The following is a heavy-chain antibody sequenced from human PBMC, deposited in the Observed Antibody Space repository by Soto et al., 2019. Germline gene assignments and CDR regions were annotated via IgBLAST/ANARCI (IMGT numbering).Heavy chain of an antibody. CDR1: GFTFSSYE. Sequence: GSRRLSCAASGFTFSSYEMNWVRQAPGKGLEWVSYISSSGSTICYADSVKGRFTISRDNAKNSLYLQMNSLRAEDTAVYYCARDLRATSIVGAIYYYYYGMDVWGQGTTVTVSS. CDR2: ISSSGSTI. D-gene: IGHD1-26*01. CDR3: ARDLRATSIVGAIYYYYYGMDV. V-gene: IGHV3-48*03. J-gene: IGHJ6*02.